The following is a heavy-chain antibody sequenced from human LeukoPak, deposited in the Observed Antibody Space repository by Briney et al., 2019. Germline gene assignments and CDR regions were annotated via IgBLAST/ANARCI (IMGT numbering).Heavy chain of an antibody. J-gene: IGHJ6*02. Sequence: ASVKVSCKASGYTFTSYGISWVRQAPGQGLEWMGWISAYNGNTNYAQKLQGRVTMTTDTSTSTAYMELRSLRSDDTAVYYCARDPRSSSDYYYYGMDVWGQGTTVTVSS. V-gene: IGHV1-18*01. CDR2: ISAYNGNT. CDR3: ARDPRSSSDYYYYGMDV. D-gene: IGHD6-6*01. CDR1: GYTFTSYG.